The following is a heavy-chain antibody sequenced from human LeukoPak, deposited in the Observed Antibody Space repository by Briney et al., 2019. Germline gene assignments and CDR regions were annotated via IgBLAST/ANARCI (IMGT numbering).Heavy chain of an antibody. Sequence: PGGSLRLSCAASGFTFSSYWMSWVRQAPGKGLEWVANIKKDESEKYYVDSVKGRFTISRDNAKKSLYLQMNSLRAEDTAVYYCASILAAVAAYYFDYWGQGTLVTVSS. CDR3: ASILAAVAAYYFDY. V-gene: IGHV3-7*01. J-gene: IGHJ4*02. D-gene: IGHD6-19*01. CDR2: IKKDESEK. CDR1: GFTFSSYW.